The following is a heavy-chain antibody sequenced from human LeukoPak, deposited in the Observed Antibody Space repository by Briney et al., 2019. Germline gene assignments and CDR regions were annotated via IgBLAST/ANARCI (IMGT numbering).Heavy chain of an antibody. V-gene: IGHV1-2*02. D-gene: IGHD3-22*01. CDR3: ATGIYDSRGLLFDS. CDR1: GYTFNGYY. CDR2: INPNSGAT. Sequence: ASVKVSCKASGYTFNGYYIQWVRQAPGQGLEWMGWINPNSGATNYAQNFQGRVTMTRDTSISTAYMELSRLRFDDTSVYYCATGIYDSRGLLFDSWGQGTLVTVSS. J-gene: IGHJ4*02.